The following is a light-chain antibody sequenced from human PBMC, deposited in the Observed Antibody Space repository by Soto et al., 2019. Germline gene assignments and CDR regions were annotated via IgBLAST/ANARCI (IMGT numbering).Light chain of an antibody. J-gene: IGKJ1*01. CDR1: QGVRNN. Sequence: EVVMTQSPVTLSVSPVESATLSCRASQGVRNNLAWYQQKPGQAPRLLIYGASNRATGIPDRFSGSGSGTDFTLTISRLEPEDFAVYYCQQYGSSGTFGQGAKVDIK. V-gene: IGKV3-20*01. CDR2: GAS. CDR3: QQYGSSGT.